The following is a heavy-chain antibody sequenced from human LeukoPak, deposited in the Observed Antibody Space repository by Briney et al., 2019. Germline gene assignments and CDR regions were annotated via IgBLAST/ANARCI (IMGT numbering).Heavy chain of an antibody. J-gene: IGHJ4*02. CDR1: GFTFSVSA. Sequence: GGSLRLSCAASGFTFSVSAVHWVRQASGKGLEWVGRIRSKANNYATAYAASVKGRFTISRDDSKNTAYLQMNGLRAEDTAVYYCARDGELPADYWGQGTLVTVSS. V-gene: IGHV3-73*01. CDR3: ARDGELPADY. CDR2: IRSKANNYAT. D-gene: IGHD1-26*01.